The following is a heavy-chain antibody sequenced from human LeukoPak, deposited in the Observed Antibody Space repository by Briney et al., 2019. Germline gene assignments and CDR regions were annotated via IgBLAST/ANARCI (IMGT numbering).Heavy chain of an antibody. CDR3: AREGGDGDYYYYMDV. J-gene: IGHJ6*03. Sequence: GGSLGLSCSASGFTFTDYSMSWVRQAPGKGLEWVSIISRGSTYIYYADSVKGRFTVSRDNAKSSLYLQMTSLRAEDTAVYFCAREGGDGDYYYYMDVWGKGTTVTVSS. V-gene: IGHV3-21*01. D-gene: IGHD2-21*02. CDR1: GFTFTDYS. CDR2: ISRGSTYI.